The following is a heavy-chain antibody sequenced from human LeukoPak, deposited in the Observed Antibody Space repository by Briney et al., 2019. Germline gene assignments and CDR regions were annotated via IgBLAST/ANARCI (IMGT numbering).Heavy chain of an antibody. J-gene: IGHJ4*02. Sequence: KPSETLSLTCAVSGGSISSGGYSWSWIRQPPGKGLAWIGYIYHSGSTNYNPSLKSRVTISVDTSKNQFSLKLSSVTAADTAVYYCARGPGVVYGDYGVDYWGQGTLVTVSS. CDR1: GGSISSGGYS. CDR3: ARGPGVVYGDYGVDY. V-gene: IGHV4-30-2*01. CDR2: IYHSGST. D-gene: IGHD4-17*01.